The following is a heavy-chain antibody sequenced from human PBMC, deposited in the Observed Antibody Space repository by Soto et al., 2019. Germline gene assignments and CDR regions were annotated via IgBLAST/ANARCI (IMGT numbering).Heavy chain of an antibody. CDR3: AREGETLARKYYHGLDV. D-gene: IGHD3-10*01. Sequence: QVQLVQSGTEVKKPGASVKVSCKASGYSFNRYCMHWVRQAPGQGLEWVGWINVGNGDTKYSQNLQGRVPITRDTSASSLYMEVSRLSSEDTAVSYCAREGETLARKYYHGLDVWGQGTTVTVSS. V-gene: IGHV1-3*01. CDR1: GYSFNRYC. CDR2: INVGNGDT. J-gene: IGHJ6*02.